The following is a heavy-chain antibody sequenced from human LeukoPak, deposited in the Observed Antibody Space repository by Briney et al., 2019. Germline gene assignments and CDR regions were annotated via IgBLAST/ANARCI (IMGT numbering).Heavy chain of an antibody. CDR3: ARWYCGGGSCYSYYYGMDV. Sequence: GASVKVSCKASGYTFTSYGISWVRQAPGQGLEWMGWISAYNGNTKYVQKLQGRVTMTTDSSTSTAYMELRSLTSGDTAVYYCARWYCGGGSCYSYYYGMDVWSQGTTVTVSS. CDR2: ISAYNGNT. D-gene: IGHD2-15*01. V-gene: IGHV1-18*01. CDR1: GYTFTSYG. J-gene: IGHJ6*02.